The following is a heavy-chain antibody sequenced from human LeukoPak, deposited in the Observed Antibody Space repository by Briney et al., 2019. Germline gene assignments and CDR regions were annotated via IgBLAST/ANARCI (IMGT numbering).Heavy chain of an antibody. CDR1: GFTFSNYA. V-gene: IGHV3-30*04. Sequence: GGSLRLSCAASGFTFSNYAVHWVRQAPGKGLEWVAVISYDGSNKYYTDSVKGRFTISRDISKNTLFLQMNSLRAEDTAVYYCARGPHIAVVSAIAGRTEFDHWGQGTLVTVSS. J-gene: IGHJ4*02. D-gene: IGHD2-21*01. CDR2: ISYDGSNK. CDR3: ARGPHIAVVSAIAGRTEFDH.